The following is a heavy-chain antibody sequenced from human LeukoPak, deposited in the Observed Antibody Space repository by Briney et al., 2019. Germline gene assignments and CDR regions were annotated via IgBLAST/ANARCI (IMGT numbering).Heavy chain of an antibody. D-gene: IGHD6-19*01. CDR1: GGSISSSTYH. J-gene: IGHJ4*02. CDR2: IYYSGNT. Sequence: SETLSLTCTVSGGSISSSTYHWGWVRQPPGKGLEWIGTIYYSGNTYNNPSLKSRVTISIDTSKNQFSLKLSSVTAADTAVYYCASTYNSGWFENDYWGQGTPVTVSS. V-gene: IGHV4-39*01. CDR3: ASTYNSGWFENDY.